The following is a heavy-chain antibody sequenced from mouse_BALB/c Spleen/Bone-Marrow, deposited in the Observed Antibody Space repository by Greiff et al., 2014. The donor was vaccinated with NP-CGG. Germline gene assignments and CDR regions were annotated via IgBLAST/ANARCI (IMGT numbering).Heavy chain of an antibody. Sequence: VQLQQSGAELVKPGASVKLSCKASGYTFTSYWMHWVKQRPGQGLEWIGEINPSNGRTNYNEKFKSKATLTVDKSSSTAYMQPSSLTTEDSAVYYCERYGYDGSYAMDYWGQGTSVTVSS. J-gene: IGHJ4*01. CDR2: INPSNGRT. V-gene: IGHV1S81*02. D-gene: IGHD2-2*01. CDR1: GYTFTSYW. CDR3: ERYGYDGSYAMDY.